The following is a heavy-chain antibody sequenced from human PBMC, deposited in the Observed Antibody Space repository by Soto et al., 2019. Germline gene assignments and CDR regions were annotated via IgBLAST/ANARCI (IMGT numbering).Heavy chain of an antibody. J-gene: IGHJ5*02. Sequence: GGSLRLSCAASGFTFSSYGMHWVRQAPGKGLEWVAVISYDGSNKYYADSVKGRFTISRDNSKNTLYLQMNSLRAEDTAVYYCEKGGGSSWYNCFDPWGQGTLVTVSS. D-gene: IGHD6-13*01. CDR2: ISYDGSNK. V-gene: IGHV3-30*18. CDR3: EKGGGSSWYNCFDP. CDR1: GFTFSSYG.